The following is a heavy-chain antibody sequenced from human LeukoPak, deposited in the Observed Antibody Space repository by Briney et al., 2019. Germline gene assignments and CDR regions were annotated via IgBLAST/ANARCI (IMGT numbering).Heavy chain of an antibody. J-gene: IGHJ4*02. V-gene: IGHV3-33*01. CDR2: IWYDGSNK. Sequence: GGSLRLSCAASGFTFSSYGMHWVRQAPGKGLEWVAVIWYDGSNKYYADSVKGRFTISRDNPKNTVYLQMNCLRSDDTAMYYCARAAYDSSGYLTLWGQGTLVTVSS. CDR3: ARAAYDSSGYLTL. D-gene: IGHD3-22*01. CDR1: GFTFSSYG.